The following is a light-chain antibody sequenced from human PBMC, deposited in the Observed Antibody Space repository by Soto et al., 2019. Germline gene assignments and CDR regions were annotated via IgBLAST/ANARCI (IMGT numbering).Light chain of an antibody. CDR3: QQYGSSPAT. CDR1: ESVRHY. J-gene: IGKJ1*01. Sequence: IGLTQSAATLSLSPGERATLSCRASESVRHYVAWYQQKPAQAPRLLIYDASNRATGIPARFSGSGSGTDFTLTISRLEPEDFAVYYCQQYGSSPATFGQGTKVDIK. CDR2: DAS. V-gene: IGKV3-11*01.